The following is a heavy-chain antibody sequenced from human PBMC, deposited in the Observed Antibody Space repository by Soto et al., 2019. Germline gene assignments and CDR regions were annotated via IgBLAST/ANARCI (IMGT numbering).Heavy chain of an antibody. CDR2: INHSGST. Sequence: SETLSLTCAVYGGSFSGYYWSWIRQPPGKGLEWIGEINHSGSTNYNPSLKSRVTISVDTSKNQFSLKLSSVTAADTAVYYCARGVLEIVVVPAARGDYWFDPWGQGTLVTVS. CDR3: ARGVLEIVVVPAARGDYWFDP. D-gene: IGHD2-2*03. V-gene: IGHV4-34*01. CDR1: GGSFSGYY. J-gene: IGHJ5*02.